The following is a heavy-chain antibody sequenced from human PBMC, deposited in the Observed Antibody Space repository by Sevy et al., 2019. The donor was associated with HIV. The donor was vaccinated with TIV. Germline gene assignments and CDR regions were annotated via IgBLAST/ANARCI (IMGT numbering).Heavy chain of an antibody. CDR1: GGSISSYY. CDR3: ARDLDYHVGMDV. J-gene: IGHJ6*02. CDR2: IYYSGST. Sequence: SETLSLTCTVSGGSISSYYWSGIRQPPWKGLGWIGYIYYSGSTNYNPSLKSRVTISVDTSKNQFSLKLSSVTAADTSVYYCARDLDYHVGMDVWGQGTTVTVSS. V-gene: IGHV4-59*01.